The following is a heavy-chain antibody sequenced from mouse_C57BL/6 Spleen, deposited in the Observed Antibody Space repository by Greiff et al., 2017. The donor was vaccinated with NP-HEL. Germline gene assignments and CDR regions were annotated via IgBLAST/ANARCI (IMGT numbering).Heavy chain of an antibody. V-gene: IGHV1-82*01. J-gene: IGHJ2*01. Sequence: VQLQQSGPELVKPGASVKISCKASGYAFSSSWMNWVKQRPGKGLEWIGRIYPGDGDTNYNGKFKGKATLTADKSSSTAYMQLSSLTSEDSAVYFCALLGPGFDYWGQGTTLTVSS. CDR1: GYAFSSSW. CDR2: IYPGDGDT. CDR3: ALLGPGFDY. D-gene: IGHD4-1*01.